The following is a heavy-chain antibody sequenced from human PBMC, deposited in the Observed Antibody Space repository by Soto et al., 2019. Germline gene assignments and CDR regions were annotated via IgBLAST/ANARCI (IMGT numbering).Heavy chain of an antibody. V-gene: IGHV3-30-3*01. J-gene: IGHJ4*02. D-gene: IGHD2-21*02. CDR3: ARDLVTPIFSTYFDY. CDR1: GFTFSSYA. Sequence: QVQLVESGGGVVQPGRSLRLSCAASGFTFSSYAMHWVRQAPGKGLEWVAVISYDGSNKYYADSVKGRFTISRDNSKNTLYLQMNSLRAEDTAVYYCARDLVTPIFSTYFDYWGQGTLVTVSS. CDR2: ISYDGSNK.